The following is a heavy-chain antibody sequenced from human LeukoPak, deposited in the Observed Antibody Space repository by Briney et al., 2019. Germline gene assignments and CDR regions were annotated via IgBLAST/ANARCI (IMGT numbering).Heavy chain of an antibody. CDR3: ARGRYCSSTSCANGRRGYFQH. CDR1: GGSFSGYY. V-gene: IGHV4-34*01. Sequence: SETLSLTCAVYGGSFSGYYWSWIRPPPGKGLEWIGEINHSGSTNYNPSLKSRVTISVDTSKNQFSLKLSSVTAADTAVYYCARGRYCSSTSCANGRRGYFQHWGQGTLVTVSS. D-gene: IGHD2-2*01. J-gene: IGHJ1*01. CDR2: INHSGST.